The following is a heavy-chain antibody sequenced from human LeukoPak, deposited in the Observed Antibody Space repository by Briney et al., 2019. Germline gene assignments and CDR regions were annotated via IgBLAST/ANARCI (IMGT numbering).Heavy chain of an antibody. Sequence: PGGSLRLSCAASGFTFSSYGMHWVRQAPGKGLEWVAVISYDGSNKYYADSVKGRFTISRDNSKNTLYLQMNSLRAEDTAVYYCAKNRWDSSGYYEDYWGQGTLVTVSS. CDR1: GFTFSSYG. J-gene: IGHJ4*02. V-gene: IGHV3-30*18. CDR2: ISYDGSNK. CDR3: AKNRWDSSGYYEDY. D-gene: IGHD3-22*01.